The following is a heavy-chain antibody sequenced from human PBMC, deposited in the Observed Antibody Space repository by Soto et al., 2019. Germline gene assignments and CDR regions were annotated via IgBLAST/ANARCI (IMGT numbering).Heavy chain of an antibody. CDR2: IIPILGIA. CDR1: GGTFSSYT. V-gene: IGHV1-69*02. CDR3: ARQRGYCSSTSCYRVSYDY. D-gene: IGHD2-2*01. Sequence: VQLVQSGAEVKKPGSSVKVSCKASGGTFSSYTISWVRQAPGQGLEWMGRIIPILGIANYAQKFQGRVTITADKSTSTAYMELSSLRSEDTAVYYCARQRGYCSSTSCYRVSYDYWGQGTLVTVSS. J-gene: IGHJ4*02.